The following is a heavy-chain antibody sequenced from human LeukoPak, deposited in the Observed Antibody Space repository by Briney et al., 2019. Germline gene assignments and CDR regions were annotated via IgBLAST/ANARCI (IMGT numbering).Heavy chain of an antibody. V-gene: IGHV3-48*03. D-gene: IGHD3-3*02. CDR1: GFTFSSYE. CDR2: IRSSGTTT. Sequence: GGSLRLSCAASGFTFSSYEMNWVRQAPGMGLEWVSYIRSSGTTTYYAPSVRGRFTISRDNAKNSVYLQMNGLRAEDTAVYYCARGQGSFVIDYWGQGTLVTVSS. CDR3: ARGQGSFVIDY. J-gene: IGHJ4*02.